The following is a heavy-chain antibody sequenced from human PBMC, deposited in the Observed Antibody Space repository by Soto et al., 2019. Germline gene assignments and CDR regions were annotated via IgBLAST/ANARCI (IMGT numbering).Heavy chain of an antibody. V-gene: IGHV4-61*08. CDR1: GGSVRSGDCY. CDR2: IYYSGTI. D-gene: IGHD1-26*01. Sequence: SETLSLTCTVSGGSVRSGDCYWSWIRQPPGKGLEWIGNIYYSGTIDYSPSLKSRVTISVDASKNQFSLKLSSVTAADTAVYYCARTLLKWDPGAWFDPWGQGTLVTSP. J-gene: IGHJ5*02. CDR3: ARTLLKWDPGAWFDP.